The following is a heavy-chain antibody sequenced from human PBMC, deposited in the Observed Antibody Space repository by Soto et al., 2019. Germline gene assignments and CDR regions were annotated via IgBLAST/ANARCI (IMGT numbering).Heavy chain of an antibody. Sequence: ASVKVSCKASGYTFTSYAMHWVRQAPGQRLEWMGWINAGNGNTKYSQKFQGRVTITRDTSASTAYMELSSLRSEDTAVYYCARAPIAVAGNFDYWGQGTLVTSPQ. CDR1: GYTFTSYA. CDR2: INAGNGNT. D-gene: IGHD6-19*01. V-gene: IGHV1-3*01. J-gene: IGHJ4*02. CDR3: ARAPIAVAGNFDY.